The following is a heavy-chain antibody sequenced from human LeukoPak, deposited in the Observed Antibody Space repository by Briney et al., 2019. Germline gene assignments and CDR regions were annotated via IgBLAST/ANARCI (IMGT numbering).Heavy chain of an antibody. V-gene: IGHV2-5*02. D-gene: IGHD3-9*01. CDR1: GFSLSTSGVG. CDR3: AHSHSPHYDILTGYYMGGEYYFDY. CDR2: LSWDDDK. Sequence: SGPTQVKPKQTLTLTCTFSGFSLSTSGVGVGWIRQPPGKALESLALLSWDDDKPYSPSLNSRLTITKDTSNNQVVLTMTNMDPVDTATYYCAHSHSPHYDILTGYYMGGEYYFDYWGQGTLVTVSS. J-gene: IGHJ4*02.